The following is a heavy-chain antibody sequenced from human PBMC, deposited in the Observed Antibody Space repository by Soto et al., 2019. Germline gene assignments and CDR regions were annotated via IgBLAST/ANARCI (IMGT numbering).Heavy chain of an antibody. Sequence: ASVKVSRKVSGYTLTELSMHWVRQAPGKGLEWMGGFDPEDGETIYAQKFQGRVTMTEDTSTDTAYMELSSLRSEDTAVYYCATDSKTRPHDAFDIWGQGTMVTVSS. CDR2: FDPEDGET. D-gene: IGHD6-6*01. CDR1: GYTLTELS. V-gene: IGHV1-24*01. J-gene: IGHJ3*02. CDR3: ATDSKTRPHDAFDI.